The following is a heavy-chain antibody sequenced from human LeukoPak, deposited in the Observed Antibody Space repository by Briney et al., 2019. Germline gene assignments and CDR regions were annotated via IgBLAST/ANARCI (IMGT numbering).Heavy chain of an antibody. D-gene: IGHD1-26*01. CDR1: GFTFSSYE. CDR3: TRDEEGASREFDY. Sequence: GGFLRLSCVASGFTFSSYEMNWVRQAPGKGLEWVSYISSSGTTTFYADSVKGRFTISRDSAKNSLYLQMNSLRVEDTAVYYCTRDEEGASREFDYWGQGALVTVSS. V-gene: IGHV3-48*03. J-gene: IGHJ4*02. CDR2: ISSSGTTT.